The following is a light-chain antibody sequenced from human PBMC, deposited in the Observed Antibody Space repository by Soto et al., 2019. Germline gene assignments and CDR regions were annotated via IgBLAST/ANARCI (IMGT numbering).Light chain of an antibody. J-gene: IGKJ5*01. CDR1: QSVSSN. CDR2: GAS. V-gene: IGKV3-15*01. Sequence: EIVMTQSPATLSVSPGERATLSCRASQSVSSNLVWYQQKPGQAPRLLIYGASTRATGIPARFSGSGSGTEFTLTISSLHSEDFAVYYCQQYNNWPFTFGQGTRLEIK. CDR3: QQYNNWPFT.